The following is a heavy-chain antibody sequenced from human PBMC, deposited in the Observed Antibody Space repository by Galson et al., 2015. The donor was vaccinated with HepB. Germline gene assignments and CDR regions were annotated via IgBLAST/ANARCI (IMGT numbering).Heavy chain of an antibody. V-gene: IGHV3-49*03. J-gene: IGHJ4*02. CDR1: GFTFGDYA. Sequence: SLRLSCAASGFTFGDYAMSWFRQAPGKGLEWVGFIRSKAYGGTTEYAASVKGRFAISRDDSKSIAYLQLNSLKTEDTAVYYCSRVGRHCSSASCVNFDYWGQGTLVTASS. CDR2: IRSKAYGGTT. CDR3: SRVGRHCSSASCVNFDY. D-gene: IGHD2-2*01.